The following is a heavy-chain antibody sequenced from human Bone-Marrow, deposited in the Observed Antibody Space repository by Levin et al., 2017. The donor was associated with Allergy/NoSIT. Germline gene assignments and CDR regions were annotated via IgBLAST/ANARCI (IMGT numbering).Heavy chain of an antibody. CDR3: ARLGVGAKGWFAP. V-gene: IGHV1-18*01. CDR1: GYTFRNYG. Sequence: GESLKISCKASGYTFRNYGISWVRQAPGRGLEWLGWISTDTGNRHYAQNLQGRVTMTTDTSTDTAHLELRSLRSDDTAIYYCARLGVGAKGWFAPWGQGTPVTVSS. J-gene: IGHJ5*02. CDR2: ISTDTGNR. D-gene: IGHD1-26*01.